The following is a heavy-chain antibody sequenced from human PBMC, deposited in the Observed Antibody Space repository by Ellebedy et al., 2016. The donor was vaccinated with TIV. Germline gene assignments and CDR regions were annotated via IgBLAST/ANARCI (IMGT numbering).Heavy chain of an antibody. CDR1: GFTVSSNY. Sequence: GESLKISCAVSGFTVSSNYMTWVRQAPGKGLEWVASLSDAAVHAYYADSVKGRFTISRDNSNNKLFLLMNSLRVEDTAVYYCAKDVIVSTASNFDSWGQGTLVTVSS. V-gene: IGHV3-23*01. CDR2: LSDAAVHA. CDR3: AKDVIVSTASNFDS. J-gene: IGHJ4*02. D-gene: IGHD5/OR15-5a*01.